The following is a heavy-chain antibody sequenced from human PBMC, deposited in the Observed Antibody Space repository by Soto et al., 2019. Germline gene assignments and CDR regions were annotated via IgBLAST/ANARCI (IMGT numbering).Heavy chain of an antibody. Sequence: GGSLRRSCAGSGFKVRRYWMSWVRQAPGKGLEWVASIKEDGSEIYYLQSVRGRFAISRDSAGNALQLAMNYLSAEDTATYFCARDIGFDYVNWGQGTLVTVSS. D-gene: IGHD3-16*01. V-gene: IGHV3-7*01. CDR3: ARDIGFDYVN. J-gene: IGHJ4*02. CDR1: GFKVRRYW. CDR2: IKEDGSEI.